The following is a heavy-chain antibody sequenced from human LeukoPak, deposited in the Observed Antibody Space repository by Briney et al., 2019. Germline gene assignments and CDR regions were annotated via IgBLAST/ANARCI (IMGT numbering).Heavy chain of an antibody. D-gene: IGHD4-17*01. V-gene: IGHV1-69*04. CDR3: ARDESFGDYRPFSGPKYGMDV. CDR1: GGTFSSHA. CDR2: IIPILNIA. J-gene: IGHJ6*02. Sequence: ASVKVSCKASGGTFSSHAISWVRQAPGQGLEWMGRIIPILNIANYAQKFQGRVTITADKSTSTAYMELSSLRSEDTAVYYCARDESFGDYRPFSGPKYGMDVWGQGTTVTVSS.